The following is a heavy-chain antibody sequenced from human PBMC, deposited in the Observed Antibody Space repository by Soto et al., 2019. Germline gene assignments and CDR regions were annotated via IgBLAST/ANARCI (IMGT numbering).Heavy chain of an antibody. CDR2: ISAYNGNT. J-gene: IGHJ6*03. Sequence: QVQLVQSGAEVKKPGASVKVSCKASGYTFINSGINWVRQAPGQGLEWMGWISAYNGNTSYAQKYQGRVIMTTDTSTSTVYMELRILKSDDTAVYYCAIDGGNVYRGNYYYYMDVWGEGTTVTDSS. D-gene: IGHD2-15*01. CDR1: GYTFINSG. CDR3: AIDGGNVYRGNYYYYMDV. V-gene: IGHV1-18*01.